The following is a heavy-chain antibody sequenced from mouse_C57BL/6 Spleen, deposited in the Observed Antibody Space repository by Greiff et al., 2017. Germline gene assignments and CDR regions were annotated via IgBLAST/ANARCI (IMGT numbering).Heavy chain of an antibody. CDR2: IYPGSGNT. J-gene: IGHJ1*03. V-gene: IGHV1-76*01. CDR3: ARDYGSSYHYWYFDV. D-gene: IGHD1-1*01. CDR1: GYTFTDYY. Sequence: QVQLQQSGAELVRPGASVKLSCKASGYTFTDYYINWVKQRPGQGLEWIARIYPGSGNTYYNEKFKGKATLTAEKSSSTAYMQLSSLTSEDSAVYFCARDYGSSYHYWYFDVWGTGTTVTVSS.